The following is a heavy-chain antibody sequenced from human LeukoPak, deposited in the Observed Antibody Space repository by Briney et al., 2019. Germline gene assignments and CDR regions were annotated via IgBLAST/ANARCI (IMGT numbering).Heavy chain of an antibody. CDR3: AKCRGSSWSDYFDY. V-gene: IGHV3-23*01. CDR1: GFSLSRYA. J-gene: IGHJ4*02. Sequence: GGSLRLSCAVSGFSLSRYAMSWVRKAPGKGLEWVSAISDSGGSTYYADPVKGRFTISRDNSRNTLYLQMNTLRAEDTAVYYCAKCRGSSWSDYFDYWGQGTLVTVSS. D-gene: IGHD6-13*01. CDR2: ISDSGGST.